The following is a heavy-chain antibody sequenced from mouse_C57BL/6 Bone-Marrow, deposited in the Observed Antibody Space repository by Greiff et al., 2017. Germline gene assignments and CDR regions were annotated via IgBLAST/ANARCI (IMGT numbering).Heavy chain of an antibody. CDR2: ISSGGSTI. V-gene: IGHV5-17*01. D-gene: IGHD2-4*01. Sequence: EVKLVESGGGLVKPGGSLKLSCAASGFTFSDYGMHWVRQAPEKGLEWVAYISSGGSTIYCADTVKGRFTISRDNAKNTLFLQLTSLRSEDTAMYYCAKNDYDKMAWFAYWGQGTLVTVSA. J-gene: IGHJ3*01. CDR3: AKNDYDKMAWFAY. CDR1: GFTFSDYG.